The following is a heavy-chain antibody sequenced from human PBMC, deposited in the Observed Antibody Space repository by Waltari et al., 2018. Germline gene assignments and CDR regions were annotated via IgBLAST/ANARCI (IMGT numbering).Heavy chain of an antibody. Sequence: QVQLVHSGSELKKPGASVKVSCKASGYRFTDHAMNWVRQAPGHGLQFLGWINTNTHNPFYERGFAGRFVFSLDTSISTVYLEINSLKTEDNAVYYCARELLGGGAFDSWGQGTLVSVSS. CDR2: INTNTHNP. J-gene: IGHJ4*02. CDR3: ARELLGGGAFDS. D-gene: IGHD3-16*01. CDR1: GYRFTDHA. V-gene: IGHV7-4-1*02.